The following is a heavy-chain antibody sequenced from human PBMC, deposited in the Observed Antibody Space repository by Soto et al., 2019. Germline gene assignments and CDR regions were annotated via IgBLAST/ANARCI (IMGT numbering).Heavy chain of an antibody. CDR2: IYYSGST. J-gene: IGHJ4*02. Sequence: PSATLSLTCTVSGGSISSYYWSWIRQPPGKGLEWIGYIYYSGSTNYNPSLKSRVTISVDTSKNQFSLKLSSVTAADTAVYYCAVCIAAAGFFDYWGQGTLVTVSS. CDR1: GGSISSYY. V-gene: IGHV4-59*01. D-gene: IGHD6-13*01. CDR3: AVCIAAAGFFDY.